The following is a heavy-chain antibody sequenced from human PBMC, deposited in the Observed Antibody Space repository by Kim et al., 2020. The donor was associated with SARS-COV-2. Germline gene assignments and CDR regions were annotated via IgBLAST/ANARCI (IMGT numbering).Heavy chain of an antibody. CDR2: INHSGST. V-gene: IGHV4-34*01. J-gene: IGHJ4*02. Sequence: SETLSLTCAVYGGSFSGYYWSWICQPPGKGLEWIEEINHSGSTNYNPSLKSRVTISVDTSKNQFSLKLSSVTAADTAVYYCARGLGGDYVWGSSDYCGQG. D-gene: IGHD3-16*01. CDR1: GGSFSGYY. CDR3: ARGLGGDYVWGSSDY.